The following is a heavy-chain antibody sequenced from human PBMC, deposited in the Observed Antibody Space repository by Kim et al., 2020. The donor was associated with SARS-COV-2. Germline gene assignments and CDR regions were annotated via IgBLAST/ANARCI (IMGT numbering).Heavy chain of an antibody. V-gene: IGHV4-31*03. CDR2: IYYSGST. Sequence: SETLSLTCTVSGGSISSGGYYWSWIRQHPGKGLEWIGYIYYSGSTYYNPSLKSRVTISVDTSKNQFSLKLSSVTAADTAVYYCASYQRTTVTTLGFDYWGQGTLVTVSS. CDR1: GGSISSGGYY. D-gene: IGHD4-4*01. J-gene: IGHJ4*02. CDR3: ASYQRTTVTTLGFDY.